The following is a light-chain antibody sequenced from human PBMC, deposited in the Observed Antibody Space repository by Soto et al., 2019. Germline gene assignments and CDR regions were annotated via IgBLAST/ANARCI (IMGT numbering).Light chain of an antibody. CDR1: SSNIGNND. V-gene: IGLV1-36*01. Sequence: QSVLTQPPSVSEAPRQRVTISCSGSSSNIGNNDVNWYQQLPGTAPKLLIYYDDQLPSGVPDRFSGSKSGTSASLAISGLQSEDEADYYCAAWDDSLNGVVFGGGTKLTVL. J-gene: IGLJ3*02. CDR3: AAWDDSLNGVV. CDR2: YDD.